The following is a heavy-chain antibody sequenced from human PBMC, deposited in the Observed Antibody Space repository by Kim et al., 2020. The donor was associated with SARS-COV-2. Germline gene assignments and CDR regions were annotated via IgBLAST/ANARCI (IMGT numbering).Heavy chain of an antibody. CDR3: ARAPPLYGMDV. Sequence: IYYADSVKGRFTISRDNAKNSLYLQMNSLRAEDTAVYYCARAPPLYGMDVWGQGTTVTVSS. CDR2: I. J-gene: IGHJ6*02. V-gene: IGHV3-21*01.